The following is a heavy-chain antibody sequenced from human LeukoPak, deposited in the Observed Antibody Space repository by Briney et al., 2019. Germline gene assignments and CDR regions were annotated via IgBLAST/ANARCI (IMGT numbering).Heavy chain of an antibody. D-gene: IGHD3-16*02. Sequence: GGSLRLSCAASGFTFSSYSMNWVRQAPGKGLEWVSYISSSSSTIYYADSVKGRFTISRDNAKNSLYLQMNSLRAEDTAVYYCASLGPLRLGELSSKYPPPFDYWGQGTLVTVSS. CDR1: GFTFSSYS. V-gene: IGHV3-48*04. CDR2: ISSSSSTI. J-gene: IGHJ4*02. CDR3: ASLGPLRLGELSSKYPPPFDY.